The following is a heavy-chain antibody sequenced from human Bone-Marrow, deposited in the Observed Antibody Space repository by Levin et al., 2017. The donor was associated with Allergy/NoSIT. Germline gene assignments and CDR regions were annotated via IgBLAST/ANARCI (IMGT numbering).Heavy chain of an antibody. CDR1: GVSISSYF. J-gene: IGHJ2*01. D-gene: IGHD3-10*01. CDR3: ARDGFQGGYWYFDL. V-gene: IGHV4-59*01. Sequence: PSETLSLTCTVSGVSISSYFWSWIRQSPGKGPEWIGYIYHSGGTNSNPSLKSRVTISLDTSKNQFSLKLTSVTAADTAMYYCARDGFQGGYWYFDLWGRGTLVTVSS. CDR2: IYHSGGT.